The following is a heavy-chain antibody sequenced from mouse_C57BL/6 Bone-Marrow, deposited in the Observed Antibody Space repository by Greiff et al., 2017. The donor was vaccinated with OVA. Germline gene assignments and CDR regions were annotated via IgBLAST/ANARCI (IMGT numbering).Heavy chain of an antibody. J-gene: IGHJ4*01. CDR1: GFSLTSYG. CDR2: IWRGGST. CDR3: AKTLTMITRNYCARDY. D-gene: IGHD2-4*01. Sequence: VKLMESGPGLVQPSQSLSITCTVSGFSLTSYGVHWVRQSPGKGLEWLGVIWRGGSTDYYAAFLPSLSITKTNSKGQVVFKMNSLQADDTAIYYCAKTLTMITRNYCARDYWGQGTSVTVSS. V-gene: IGHV2-5*01.